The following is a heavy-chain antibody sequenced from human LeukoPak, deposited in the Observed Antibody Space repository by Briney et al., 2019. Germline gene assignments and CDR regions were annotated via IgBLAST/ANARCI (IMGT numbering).Heavy chain of an antibody. CDR2: IYHSGST. J-gene: IGHJ6*03. D-gene: IGHD3-10*01. CDR3: ARNGGSGSYWDYYYYMDV. CDR1: GGSISSSNW. V-gene: IGHV4-4*02. Sequence: SETLSLTCAVSGGSISSSNWWSWVRQPPGKGLEWIGEIYHSGSTNYNPSLKSRVTISVDKSKNQFSLKLSSVTAADTAVYYCARNGGSGSYWDYYYYMDVWGKGTTVTISS.